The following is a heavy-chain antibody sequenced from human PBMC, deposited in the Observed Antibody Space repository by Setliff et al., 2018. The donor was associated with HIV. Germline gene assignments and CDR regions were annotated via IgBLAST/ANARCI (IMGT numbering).Heavy chain of an antibody. CDR1: GYTFTYHG. V-gene: IGHV7-4-1*02. CDR3: AREPRRFDF. CDR2: INTNTGNP. J-gene: IGHJ4*02. Sequence: GASVKVSCKASGYTFTYHGLNWVRQAPGQGLEWMGWINTNTGNPMYAQGFTGRYVFSLDTSVSTAYLQISSLKAEDTALYYCAREPRRFDFWGQGTLVTVSS.